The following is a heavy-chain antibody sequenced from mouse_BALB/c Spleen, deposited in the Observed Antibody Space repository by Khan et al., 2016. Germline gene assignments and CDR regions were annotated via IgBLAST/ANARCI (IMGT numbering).Heavy chain of an antibody. V-gene: IGHV3-2*02. CDR2: ISYSGST. CDR1: GYSITSDYA. D-gene: IGHD2-1*01. CDR3: ASYYGNYWYFDV. J-gene: IGHJ1*01. Sequence: EVQLQESGPGLVKPSQSLSLTCTVTGYSITSDYAWNWIRQFPGNKLEWMGYISYSGSTSYNPSLKSRISITRDTSKNQFFLQLNSVTTEDTAIYYCASYYGNYWYFDVWGAGTTVTVSS.